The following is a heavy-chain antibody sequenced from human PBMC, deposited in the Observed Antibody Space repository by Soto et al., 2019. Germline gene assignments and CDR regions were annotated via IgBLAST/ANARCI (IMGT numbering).Heavy chain of an antibody. CDR2: INLSGGST. V-gene: IGHV1-46*01. CDR1: GYTFTSYY. J-gene: IGHJ4*02. CDR3: ARERELNYFDY. D-gene: IGHD1-26*01. Sequence: ASVKVSCKASGYTFTSYYMHWVRQAPGQGLEWMGIINLSGGSTSYAQKFQGRVTMTRNTSTSTVYMELSSLRSEDTAVYYCARERELNYFDYWGQGTLGTGS.